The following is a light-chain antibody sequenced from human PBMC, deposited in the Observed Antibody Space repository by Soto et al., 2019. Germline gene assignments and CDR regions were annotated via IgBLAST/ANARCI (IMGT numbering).Light chain of an antibody. V-gene: IGLV2-14*03. CDR2: EVL. CDR3: CSHSASIHWV. J-gene: IGLJ3*02. Sequence: QSVLTQPASVSGSPGQSITISCTGTSSDVGGYNFVSWYQQRPGNAPKLIIHEVLNRPSGVSSRFSGSKSGNTASLTISGLQAEDDAVYYCCSHSASIHWVFGGGTKLTVL. CDR1: SSDVGGYNF.